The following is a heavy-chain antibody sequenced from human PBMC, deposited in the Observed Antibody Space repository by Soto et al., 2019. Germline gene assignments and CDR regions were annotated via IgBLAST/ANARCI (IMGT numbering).Heavy chain of an antibody. D-gene: IGHD5-18*01. CDR3: ARSYNYGWNDF. CDR1: GYTFTTCY. V-gene: IGHV1-8*01. CDR2: VDPNSRYS. Sequence: ASVLVSCKDSGYTFTTCYMTWVRQAGGQGLEWVGWVDPNSRYSAYLQKFVGRVTMTRNTPLRTAYRELSSLASGDTAVYCCARSYNYGWNDFWGQGTLVTVSS. J-gene: IGHJ4*02.